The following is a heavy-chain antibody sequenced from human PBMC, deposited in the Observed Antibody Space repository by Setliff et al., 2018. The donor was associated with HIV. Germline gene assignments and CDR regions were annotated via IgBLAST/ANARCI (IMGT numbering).Heavy chain of an antibody. CDR1: GFTFSSYA. CDR3: AKDSSSGYYYYYLDV. V-gene: IGHV3-30*07. CDR2: ISYYG. Sequence: GGSLRLSCAASGFTFSSYAMHWVRQAPGKGLEWVAVISYYGDSVKGRFTISRDKSKNTLYLQMDSLRAEDTAAYYCAKDSSSGYYYYYLDVWGKGTTVTVSS. J-gene: IGHJ6*03. D-gene: IGHD6-6*01.